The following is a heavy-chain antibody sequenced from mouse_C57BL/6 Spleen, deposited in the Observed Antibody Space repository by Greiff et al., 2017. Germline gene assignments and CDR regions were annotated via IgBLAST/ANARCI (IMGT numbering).Heavy chain of an antibody. CDR2: INPYNGDT. J-gene: IGHJ4*01. CDR3: ARWDYGSSYDYAMDY. CDR1: GYSFTGYF. Sequence: VQLKQSGPELVKPGDSVKISCKASGYSFTGYFMNWVMQSHGKSLEWIGRINPYNGDTFYNQKFKGKATLTVDKSSSTAHMELRSLTSEDSAVYYCARWDYGSSYDYAMDYWGQGTSVTVSS. V-gene: IGHV1-20*01. D-gene: IGHD1-1*01.